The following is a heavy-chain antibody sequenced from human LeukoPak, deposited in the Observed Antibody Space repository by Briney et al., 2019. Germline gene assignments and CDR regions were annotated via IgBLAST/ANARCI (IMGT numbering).Heavy chain of an antibody. CDR2: IFHTGRT. D-gene: IGHD6-13*01. CDR3: ATSPAAGTRKLDY. CDR1: GDSIRSDKW. J-gene: IGHJ4*02. Sequence: PSETLSLTCAVSGDSIRSDKWWTWVRQPPGKGLEWIGEIFHTGRTDYNPSLKSRVTMSVDKSENQFSLKLTSVTAADTAVYYCATSPAAGTRKLDYWGQGTLVLVSS. V-gene: IGHV4-4*02.